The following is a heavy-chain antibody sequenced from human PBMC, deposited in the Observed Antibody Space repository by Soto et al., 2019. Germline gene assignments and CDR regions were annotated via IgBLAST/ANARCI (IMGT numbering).Heavy chain of an antibody. D-gene: IGHD2-15*01. Sequence: SETLSLTCTVSGGSISSGDYYWSWIRQPPGKGLEWIGYIYYSGSTYYNPSLKSRVTISVDTSKNQFSLKLSSVTAADTAVYYCARSAIVVVVAATPDYFDYWGQGTLVTVSS. J-gene: IGHJ4*02. CDR3: ARSAIVVVVAATPDYFDY. V-gene: IGHV4-30-4*01. CDR1: GGSISSGDYY. CDR2: IYYSGST.